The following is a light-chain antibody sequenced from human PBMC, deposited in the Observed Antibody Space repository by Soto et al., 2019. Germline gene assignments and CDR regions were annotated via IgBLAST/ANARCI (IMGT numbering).Light chain of an antibody. Sequence: QSALTQPASASGSPGQSITISCTGTSSDVGGYNYVSWYQQHPGKAPKLMIYEVSKRPSGVSNRFSGSQSGNTASLTLSGLQAEDEADYYCSSYTSSSTRVFGGGTQLTVL. CDR2: EVS. V-gene: IGLV2-14*01. J-gene: IGLJ3*02. CDR3: SSYTSSSTRV. CDR1: SSDVGGYNY.